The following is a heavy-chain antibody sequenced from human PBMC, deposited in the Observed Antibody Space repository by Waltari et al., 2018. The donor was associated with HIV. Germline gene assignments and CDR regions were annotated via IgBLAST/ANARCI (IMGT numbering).Heavy chain of an antibody. CDR2: INPSGGST. V-gene: IGHV1-46*01. CDR3: ARGDSSSSNYYNWFDP. Sequence: QVQLVQSGAEVKKPGASVKVSCKASGYTFTSYYMHWVRQAPGQGLEWMGIINPSGGSTSYAQKCQGRVTMTRDTATSTVYRELSSLRSEDTAVYYCARGDSSSSNYYNWFDPWGQGTLVTVSS. D-gene: IGHD6-6*01. J-gene: IGHJ5*02. CDR1: GYTFTSYY.